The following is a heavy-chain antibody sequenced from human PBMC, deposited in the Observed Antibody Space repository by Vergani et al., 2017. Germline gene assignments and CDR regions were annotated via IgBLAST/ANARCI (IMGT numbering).Heavy chain of an antibody. V-gene: IGHV4-31*03. Sequence: QVQLQESGPGLVKPSQTLSLTCTVSGGSISSGGYYWSWIRQHPGKGLEWIGYIYYSGSTYYNPSLKSRVTISVDTSKNQFSLKLSSVTAADTAVYYCARAKGDGYCSSTSCYSPYAFDIWGQGTMVTVSS. J-gene: IGHJ3*02. D-gene: IGHD2-2*01. CDR1: GGSISSGGYY. CDR3: ARAKGDGYCSSTSCYSPYAFDI. CDR2: IYYSGST.